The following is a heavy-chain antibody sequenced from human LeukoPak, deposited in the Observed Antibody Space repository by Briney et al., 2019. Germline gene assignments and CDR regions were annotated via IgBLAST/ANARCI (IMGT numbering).Heavy chain of an antibody. D-gene: IGHD3-22*01. V-gene: IGHV1-46*01. CDR3: ARGGDYYDSSGYHYAATH. CDR2: FNPGGGGT. Sequence: ASVKVSCKASGYTFTSYYIHWVRQAPGQGLEWMGIFNPGGGGTSYAQKFQGRVTMTMDTSTSTVYMDLSSLRSEDTAVYYCARGGDYYDSSGYHYAATHWGQGALVTVPS. CDR1: GYTFTSYY. J-gene: IGHJ4*02.